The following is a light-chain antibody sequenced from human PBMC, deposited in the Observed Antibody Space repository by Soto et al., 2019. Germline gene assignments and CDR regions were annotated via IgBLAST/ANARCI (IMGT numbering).Light chain of an antibody. Sequence: QSALTQPASLSGSPGQSITISCTGTSSDIGAYDYVSWFQQHPGKAPKLMISEVNNRPSGVSNRFSGSKSVNTAYLTISGLQVEDEADYYCSSYISSRYVFGTGTKLTVL. CDR2: EVN. CDR3: SSYISSRYV. J-gene: IGLJ1*01. V-gene: IGLV2-14*01. CDR1: SSDIGAYDY.